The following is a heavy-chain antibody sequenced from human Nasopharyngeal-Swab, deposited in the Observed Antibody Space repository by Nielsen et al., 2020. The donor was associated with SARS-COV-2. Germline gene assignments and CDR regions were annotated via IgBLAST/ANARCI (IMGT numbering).Heavy chain of an antibody. CDR2: IYYSGST. CDR3: ARERGRGGIWNYYYYYMDV. D-gene: IGHD3-10*01. CDR1: GGSISSSSYY. J-gene: IGHJ6*03. Sequence: SETLSLTCTVSGGSISSSSYYWGWIRQPPGKGLEWIGSIYYSGSTYYNPSLKSRVTISVDTSKNQFSLKLSSVTAADTAVYYWARERGRGGIWNYYYYYMDVWGKGTTATVSS. V-gene: IGHV4-39*07.